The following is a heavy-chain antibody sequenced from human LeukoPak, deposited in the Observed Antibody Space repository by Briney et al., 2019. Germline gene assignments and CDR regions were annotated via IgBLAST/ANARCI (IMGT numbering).Heavy chain of an antibody. CDR3: ARGVPPCFDP. D-gene: IGHD3-10*01. J-gene: IGHJ5*02. CDR2: INEDGSTT. Sequence: AGGSLRLSCAASGFIFSRYWMHWVRHSPGKGLVWVSRINEDGSTTTYADSVKGRFTISRDNAKNTLHLQINSLRAEDTAVYYCARGVPPCFDPWGQGTLVTVSS. V-gene: IGHV3-74*03. CDR1: GFIFSRYW.